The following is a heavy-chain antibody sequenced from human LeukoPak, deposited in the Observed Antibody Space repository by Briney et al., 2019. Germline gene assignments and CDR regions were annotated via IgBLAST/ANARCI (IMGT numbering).Heavy chain of an antibody. D-gene: IGHD3-16*02. Sequence: SETLSLTCAVYGGSFSGYYWSWIRQPPGKGLEWIEEINHSGSTNYNPSLKSRVTISVDTSKNQFSLKLSSVTAADTAVYYCARGGEHADYVWGSYRRPPNWFDPWGQGTLVTVSS. J-gene: IGHJ5*02. CDR1: GGSFSGYY. V-gene: IGHV4-34*01. CDR3: ARGGEHADYVWGSYRRPPNWFDP. CDR2: INHSGST.